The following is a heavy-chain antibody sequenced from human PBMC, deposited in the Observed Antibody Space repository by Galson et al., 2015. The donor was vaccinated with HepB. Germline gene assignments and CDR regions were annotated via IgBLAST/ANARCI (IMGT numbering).Heavy chain of an antibody. D-gene: IGHD5-18*01. CDR3: ARDPDTAMGSDY. CDR2: IKQDGSEK. CDR1: GFTFSSYW. J-gene: IGHJ4*02. Sequence: SLRLSCAASGFTFSSYWMSWVRQAPGKGLEWVANIKQDGSEKYYVDSVKGRFTISRDNAKNSLYLQMNSLGAEDTAAYYCARDPDTAMGSDYWGQGTLVTVSS. V-gene: IGHV3-7*03.